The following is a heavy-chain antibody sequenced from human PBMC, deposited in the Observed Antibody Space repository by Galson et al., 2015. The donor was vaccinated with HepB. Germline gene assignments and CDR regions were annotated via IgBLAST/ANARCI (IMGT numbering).Heavy chain of an antibody. D-gene: IGHD3-9*01. V-gene: IGHV4-59*01. CDR1: GASIRSYY. CDR3: AREYYDILIGYPYAMDV. Sequence: ETLSLTCTVSGASIRSYYWSWIRQPPGKGLEWIGYIYHNGSTNYNASLKSRVTISVDTSKNQFSLKLSSVTAADTAVYYCAREYYDILIGYPYAMDVWGQGTTVTVSS. CDR2: IYHNGST. J-gene: IGHJ6*02.